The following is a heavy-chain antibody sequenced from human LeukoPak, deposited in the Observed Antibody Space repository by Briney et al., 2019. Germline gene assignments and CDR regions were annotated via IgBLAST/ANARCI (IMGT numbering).Heavy chain of an antibody. Sequence: SDTLSLTCAVSGNSISSNYWWAWIRQPPGKGLEWIGYIYCSGTTFYSPSLKSRVTMSVDTSKNQFSLKLNSVTAVDTAVYYWASKKDSSSWYDYWGQGILVTVSS. J-gene: IGHJ4*02. CDR3: ASKKDSSSWYDY. V-gene: IGHV4-28*01. CDR2: IYCSGTT. D-gene: IGHD6-13*01. CDR1: GNSISSNYW.